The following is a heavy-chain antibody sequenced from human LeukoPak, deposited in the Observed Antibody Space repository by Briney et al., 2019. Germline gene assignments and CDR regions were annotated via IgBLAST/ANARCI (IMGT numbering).Heavy chain of an antibody. CDR2: IIPIFGTA. CDR1: VGTLFSYA. D-gene: IGHD5-12*01. J-gene: IGHJ4*02. CDR3: ARDSSGYGL. V-gene: IGHV1-69*13. Sequence: SVKVSSKASVGTLFSYAISSVRQAPREGLEWVGGIIPIFGTANYAQKFQGRVTITADESTSTAYMELSSLRSEDSAVYYCARDSSGYGLWGQGTLVTVSS.